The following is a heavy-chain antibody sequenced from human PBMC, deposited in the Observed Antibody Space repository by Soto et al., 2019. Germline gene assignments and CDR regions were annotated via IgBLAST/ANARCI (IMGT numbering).Heavy chain of an antibody. J-gene: IGHJ6*02. V-gene: IGHV3-23*01. CDR3: AKDGTEQLDYYYYGMDV. CDR1: GFNFNTYA. CDR2: ISGSGGST. D-gene: IGHD6-13*01. Sequence: GGSLRLSCAASGFNFNTYALSWVRQAPGKGLEWVSAISGSGGSTYYADSVKGRFTISRDNSKNTLYLQMNSLRAEDTAVYYCAKDGTEQLDYYYYGMDVWGQGTTVTVSS.